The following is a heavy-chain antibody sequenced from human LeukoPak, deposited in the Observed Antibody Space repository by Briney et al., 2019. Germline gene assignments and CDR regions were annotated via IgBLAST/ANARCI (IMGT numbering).Heavy chain of an antibody. J-gene: IGHJ3*02. D-gene: IGHD3-9*01. CDR1: GYTFTGYY. V-gene: IGHV1-2*02. Sequence: ASVKVSCKASGYTFTGYYMHWVRQAPGQGLEWMGWINPNSGGTNYAQKFQGRVTMTRDTSISTAYMELSRLRSDDTAVYYCARAQYETDISDSGDAFDIWGQGTMVTVSS. CDR2: INPNSGGT. CDR3: ARAQYETDISDSGDAFDI.